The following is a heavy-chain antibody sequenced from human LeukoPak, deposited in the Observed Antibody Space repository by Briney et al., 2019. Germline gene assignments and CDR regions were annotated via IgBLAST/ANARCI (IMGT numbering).Heavy chain of an antibody. Sequence: SETLSLTCTVSGGSISSYYWSWIRQPPGKGLEWIGYIYYSGSTNYNPSLKSRVTISVDTPKNQFSLKLSSVTAADTAVYYCARLAQDAFDIWGQGTMVTVSS. CDR3: ARLAQDAFDI. J-gene: IGHJ3*02. CDR2: IYYSGST. CDR1: GGSISSYY. V-gene: IGHV4-59*12.